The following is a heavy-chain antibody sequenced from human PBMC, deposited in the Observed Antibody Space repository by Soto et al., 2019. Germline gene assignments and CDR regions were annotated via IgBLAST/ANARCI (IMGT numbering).Heavy chain of an antibody. CDR2: IYSGGST. CDR1: GFTVSSNY. D-gene: IGHD3-9*01. V-gene: IGHV3-66*01. J-gene: IGHJ4*02. CDR3: ARGLRYFDAVFDY. Sequence: EVQLVESGGGLVQPGGSLRLSCAAFGFTVSSNYMSWVRQAPGKGLEWVSVIYSGGSTYYTDSVKGRFTISRDNSKNSLYLQMNSLRAEDTAVYYCARGLRYFDAVFDYWGQGTLVTVSS.